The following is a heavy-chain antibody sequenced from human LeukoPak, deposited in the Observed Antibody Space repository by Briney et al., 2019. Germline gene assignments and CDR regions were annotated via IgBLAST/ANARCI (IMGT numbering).Heavy chain of an antibody. Sequence: PGGSLRLSCAASGFTFSTYAMSWVRQTPEKGLEWVSTISGSGGGTYYADSVKGRFTISRDDSRNTLYLQMKSLRAEDTAVYYCAKAEYKSGWSLYFDYWGQGTLVTVSA. V-gene: IGHV3-23*01. CDR2: ISGSGGGT. CDR3: AKAEYKSGWSLYFDY. D-gene: IGHD6-19*01. CDR1: GFTFSTYA. J-gene: IGHJ4*02.